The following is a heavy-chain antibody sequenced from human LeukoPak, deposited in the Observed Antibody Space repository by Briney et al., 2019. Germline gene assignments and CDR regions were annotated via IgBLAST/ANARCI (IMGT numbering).Heavy chain of an antibody. CDR3: AKDARKGMYYDFWSGDAFDI. CDR2: IIPIFGTA. CDR1: GGTFSSYA. D-gene: IGHD3-3*01. Sequence: GASVKVSCKASGGTFSSYAISWARQAPGQGLEWMGGIIPIFGTANYAQKFQGRVTITTDESTSTAYMELSSLRSEDTAVYYCAKDARKGMYYDFWSGDAFDIWGQGTMVTVSS. V-gene: IGHV1-69*05. J-gene: IGHJ3*02.